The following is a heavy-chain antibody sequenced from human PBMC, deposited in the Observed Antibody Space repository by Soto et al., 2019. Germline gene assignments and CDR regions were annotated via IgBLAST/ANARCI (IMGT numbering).Heavy chain of an antibody. CDR2: IYPGDHET. V-gene: IGHV5-51*01. J-gene: IGHJ4*02. CDR3: ARSPRSRPYFDY. Sequence: GEALKISCRCSGYTFSNFWIAWERHLPGKGLEWMGIIYPGDHETRYSPSFHGKVTISADKSINTAYLQWSSLEASDSAFYYCARSPRSRPYFDYWGQGXLVTVYS. CDR1: GYTFSNFW. D-gene: IGHD6-13*01.